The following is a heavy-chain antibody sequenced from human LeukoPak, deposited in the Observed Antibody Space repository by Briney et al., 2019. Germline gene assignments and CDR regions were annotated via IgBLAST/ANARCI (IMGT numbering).Heavy chain of an antibody. J-gene: IGHJ4*02. D-gene: IGHD3-10*01. CDR3: ASHHYYGSGSYYRDY. Sequence: PWGSLRLSCAASGFTFSSYSMNWVRQAPGKGLEWVSSISSSSSYIYYADSVKGRFTISRDNAKNSLYLQMNSLRAEDTAVYYCASHHYYGSGSYYRDYWGQGTLVTVSS. V-gene: IGHV3-21*01. CDR1: GFTFSSYS. CDR2: ISSSSSYI.